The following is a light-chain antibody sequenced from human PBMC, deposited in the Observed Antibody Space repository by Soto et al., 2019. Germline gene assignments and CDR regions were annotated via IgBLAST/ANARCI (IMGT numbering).Light chain of an antibody. CDR2: NTS. V-gene: IGKV1-5*03. CDR3: QYYDIYAST. Sequence: DIQLTQSPSTLSASVGDRVTITCRASQSIGVWLTWYQQKPGKAPNLLSYNTSTLESGVPARLSGSGSGTEFTLTISSLQPDDFATYHCQYYDIYASTFGQGTKVEIK. CDR1: QSIGVW. J-gene: IGKJ1*01.